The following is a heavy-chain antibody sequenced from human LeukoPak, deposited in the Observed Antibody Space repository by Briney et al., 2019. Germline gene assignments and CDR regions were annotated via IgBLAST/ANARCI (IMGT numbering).Heavy chain of an antibody. Sequence: SETLSLTCTVSGGSISSYYWSWIRQPPGKGLEWIGYIYYSGSTNYNPSLKSRVTISVDTSKNQFSLKLSSVTAADTAVYYCARGDFGYCSSTSCSTRGTNWFDPWGQGTLVTVSS. CDR3: ARGDFGYCSSTSCSTRGTNWFDP. D-gene: IGHD2-2*01. V-gene: IGHV4-59*01. CDR2: IYYSGST. CDR1: GGSISSYY. J-gene: IGHJ5*02.